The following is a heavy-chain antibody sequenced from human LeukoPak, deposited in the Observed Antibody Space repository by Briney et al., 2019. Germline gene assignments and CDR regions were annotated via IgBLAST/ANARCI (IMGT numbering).Heavy chain of an antibody. Sequence: SETLSLTCTVSGGSISSSNYCWGWIRQPPGKGLEWIGSIYYSGSTYCNPSLKSRVTISVDTSKNQFSLKLSSVTAADTAVYYCARLPYPYDSSGSPPLDYWGQGTLVTVSS. J-gene: IGHJ4*02. CDR3: ARLPYPYDSSGSPPLDY. CDR1: GGSISSSNYC. V-gene: IGHV4-39*01. D-gene: IGHD3-22*01. CDR2: IYYSGST.